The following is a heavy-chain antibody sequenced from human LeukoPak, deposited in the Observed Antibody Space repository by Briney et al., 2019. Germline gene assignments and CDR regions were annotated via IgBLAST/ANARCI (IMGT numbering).Heavy chain of an antibody. V-gene: IGHV1-69*01. J-gene: IGHJ4*02. CDR3: ARDLSEYYFDY. Sequence: ASVKVSCKASGGTFSSYAISWVRQAPGQGLEWMGGIIPIFGTANYAQKFQGRVTITADESTSTAYMELSSLRAEDTAVYYCARDLSEYYFDYWGQGTLVTVSS. CDR1: GGTFSSYA. CDR2: IIPIFGTA.